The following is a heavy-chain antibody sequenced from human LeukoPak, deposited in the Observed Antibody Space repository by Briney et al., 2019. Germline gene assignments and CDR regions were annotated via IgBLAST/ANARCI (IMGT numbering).Heavy chain of an antibody. V-gene: IGHV3-23*01. CDR1: GFTFSSYA. J-gene: IGHJ2*01. Sequence: GGSLRLSCAASGFTFSSYAMGWVRQAPGKGLEWVSDITISGGTTHFYSDSAKGRFTISRDNSKNTLYLEMNSLRAEDTAVYYCARIGLVVRKNWYFDLWGRGTLVTVSS. D-gene: IGHD2-2*01. CDR3: ARIGLVVRKNWYFDL. CDR2: ITISGGTT.